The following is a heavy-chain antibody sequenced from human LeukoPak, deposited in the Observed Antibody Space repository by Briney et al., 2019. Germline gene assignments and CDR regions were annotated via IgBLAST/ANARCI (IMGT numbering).Heavy chain of an antibody. J-gene: IGHJ4*02. Sequence: ASVKVSCKASGYTFTSYYMHWVRQAPGQGLEWMGIINPSGGSTSYAQKFQGRVTMTRDTSTSTVYMELSSLRSEDTAVYYCARDSAELWLGELPKDYWGQGTLVTVSS. CDR2: INPSGGST. D-gene: IGHD3-10*01. V-gene: IGHV1-46*01. CDR3: ARDSAELWLGELPKDY. CDR1: GYTFTSYY.